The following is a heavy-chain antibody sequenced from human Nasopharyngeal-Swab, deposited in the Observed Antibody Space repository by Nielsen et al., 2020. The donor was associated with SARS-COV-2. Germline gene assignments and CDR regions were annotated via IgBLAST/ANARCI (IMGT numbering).Heavy chain of an antibody. CDR3: ARGKDFGEYYFDY. Sequence: SETLYLTCAVSGGSISSADYSWNWIRQSPGRGLEWIGNIYHSGSTSYNPSLKSRVTISVDRSKSHFSLKMTSVTAADTAVYFCARGKDFGEYYFDYWGQGTLVTVSS. V-gene: IGHV4-30-2*06. CDR2: IYHSGST. D-gene: IGHD3-10*01. CDR1: GGSISSADYS. J-gene: IGHJ4*02.